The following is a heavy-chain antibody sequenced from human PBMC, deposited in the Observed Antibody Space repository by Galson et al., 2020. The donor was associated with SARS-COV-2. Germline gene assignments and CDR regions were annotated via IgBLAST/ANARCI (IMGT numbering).Heavy chain of an antibody. J-gene: IGHJ4*02. CDR3: ATVLGWSSSEDY. CDR2: IKSKTDGGTT. Sequence: GGSLRLSCAASGFTLSNVWMSWVRQAPGKGLEWVGRIKSKTDGGTTEHAAPVKGRFTISRDDSKNTLYLQMNSLKTEDTAVYYCATVLGWSSSEDYWGQGPLVTVSS. V-gene: IGHV3-15*01. D-gene: IGHD2-21*01. CDR1: GFTLSNVW.